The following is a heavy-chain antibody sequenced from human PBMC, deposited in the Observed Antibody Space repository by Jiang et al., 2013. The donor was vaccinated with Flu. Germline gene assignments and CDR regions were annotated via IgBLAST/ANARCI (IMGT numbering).Heavy chain of an antibody. CDR1: GYTFTSYG. D-gene: IGHD3-3*01. V-gene: IGHV1-18*01. Sequence: SGAEVKKPGASVKVSCKASGYTFTSYGISWVRQAPGQGLEWMGWISAYNGNTNYAQKLQGRVTMTTDTSTSTAYMELRSLRSDDTAVYYCARDRGVTYYDFWSGDPSVDYWGQGTLVTVSS. CDR2: ISAYNGNT. J-gene: IGHJ4*02. CDR3: ARDRGVTYYDFWSGDPSVDY.